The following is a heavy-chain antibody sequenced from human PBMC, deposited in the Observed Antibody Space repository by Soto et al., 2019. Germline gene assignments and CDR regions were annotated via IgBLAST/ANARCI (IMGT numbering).Heavy chain of an antibody. Sequence: TGGSLRLSCAASGFTFSDYYMSWIRQAPGKGLEWVSYISSSGSTIYYADSVKGRFTISRDNAKNSLYLQMNSLRAEDTAVYYCARHSSWQLYYYYGMDVWGQGTTVTVSS. V-gene: IGHV3-11*01. J-gene: IGHJ6*02. CDR2: ISSSGSTI. D-gene: IGHD6-13*01. CDR3: ARHSSWQLYYYYGMDV. CDR1: GFTFSDYY.